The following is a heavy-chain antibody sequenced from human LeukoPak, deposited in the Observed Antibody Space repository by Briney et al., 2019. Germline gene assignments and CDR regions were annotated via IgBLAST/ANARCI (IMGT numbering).Heavy chain of an antibody. J-gene: IGHJ5*02. V-gene: IGHV4-30-2*01. CDR1: GGSISSGGYY. CDR2: IYHSEST. CDR3: ARGPGDEAVVVPAALNWFDP. Sequence: SETLSLTCTVSGGSISSGGYYWSWIRQPPGKGLEWIGYIYHSESTYYNPSLKSRVTISVDRFKNQFSLKLSSVTAADTAVYYCARGPGDEAVVVPAALNWFDPWGQGTLVTVSS. D-gene: IGHD2-2*01.